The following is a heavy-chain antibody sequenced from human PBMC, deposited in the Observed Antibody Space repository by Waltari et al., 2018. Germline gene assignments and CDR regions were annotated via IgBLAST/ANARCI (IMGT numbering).Heavy chain of an antibody. CDR3: ARGAPHSSSGRYYFDY. J-gene: IGHJ4*02. Sequence: EVQLVESGGGLVQPGGSLRLSCAASGFTFSSYWMHWVRQAPGKGLVGVSRIKSDGSSTSYADSVKGRFTISRDNAKNTLYLQMNSLRAEDTAVYYCARGAPHSSSGRYYFDYWGQGTLVTVSS. CDR2: IKSDGSST. D-gene: IGHD6-13*01. V-gene: IGHV3-74*01. CDR1: GFTFSSYW.